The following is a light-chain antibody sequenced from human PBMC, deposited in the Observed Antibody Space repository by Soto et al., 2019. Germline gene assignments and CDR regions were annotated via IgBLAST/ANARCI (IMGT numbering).Light chain of an antibody. CDR1: SSDVGGYNY. V-gene: IGLV2-14*01. CDR3: QSYDDSHHISV. CDR2: EVS. J-gene: IGLJ1*01. Sequence: QSVLTQPASVSGSPGQSITISCTGTSSDVGGYNYVSWYQQHPGKAPKLMIYEVSNRPSGVSNRFSGSKSGNTASLTISGLQAEDEADYYCQSYDDSHHISVFGTGTKLTVL.